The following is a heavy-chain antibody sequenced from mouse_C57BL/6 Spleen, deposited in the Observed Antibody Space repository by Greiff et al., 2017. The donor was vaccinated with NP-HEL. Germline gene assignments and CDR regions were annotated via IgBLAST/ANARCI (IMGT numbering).Heavy chain of an antibody. D-gene: IGHD2-12*01. V-gene: IGHV1-50*01. CDR2: IDPSDSYT. CDR3: ARKGKLPSYAMDY. CDR1: GYTFTSYW. Sequence: VQLQQPGAELVKPGASVKLSCKASGYTFTSYWMQWVKQRPGQGLEWIGEIDPSDSYTNYNQKFKGKATLTVDTSSSTAYMQLSSLTSEDSAVYYCARKGKLPSYAMDYWGQGTSVTVSS. J-gene: IGHJ4*01.